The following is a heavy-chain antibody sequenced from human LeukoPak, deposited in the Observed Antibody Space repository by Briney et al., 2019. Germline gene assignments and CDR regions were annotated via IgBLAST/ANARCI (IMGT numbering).Heavy chain of an antibody. CDR3: ARVLAVVVPAFFDY. CDR2: IYHSGST. V-gene: IGHV4-30-2*01. Sequence: SQTLSLTCAVSGGSISSGGYSWSWIRQPPGTGLEWIGYIYHSGSTYYNPSLKSRVTISVDTSKNQFSLKLSSVTAADTAVYYCARVLAVVVPAFFDYWGQGTLVTVSS. D-gene: IGHD2-2*01. CDR1: GGSISSGGYS. J-gene: IGHJ4*02.